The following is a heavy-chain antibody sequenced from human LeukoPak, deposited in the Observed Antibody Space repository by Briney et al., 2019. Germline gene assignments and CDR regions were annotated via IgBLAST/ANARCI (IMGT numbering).Heavy chain of an antibody. CDR1: GGPFSGYY. D-gene: IGHD2-2*01. Sequence: PSETLSLTCAVYGGPFSGYYWSWLRQPPGKGLEWIGEINHSGSTNYNPSLKSRVTISVDTSKNQFSLKLSAVTAADTAVYYCAGPLYDCSSTSCYGDYYYGMDVWGQGTTVTACS. CDR2: INHSGST. J-gene: IGHJ6*02. V-gene: IGHV4-34*01. CDR3: AGPLYDCSSTSCYGDYYYGMDV.